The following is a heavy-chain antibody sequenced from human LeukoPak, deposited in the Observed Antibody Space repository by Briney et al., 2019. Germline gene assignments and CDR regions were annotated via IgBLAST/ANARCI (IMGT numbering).Heavy chain of an antibody. CDR1: GGSISSYY. Sequence: SETLSLTCTVSGGSISSYYWSWIRQPPGKGLEWIGYIYYSGSTNYSPSLKSRVTISVDTSKNQFSLKLSSVTAADTAVYYCARGQVSGYYGMDVWGQGTTVTVPS. CDR3: ARGQVSGYYGMDV. V-gene: IGHV4-59*01. J-gene: IGHJ6*02. CDR2: IYYSGST.